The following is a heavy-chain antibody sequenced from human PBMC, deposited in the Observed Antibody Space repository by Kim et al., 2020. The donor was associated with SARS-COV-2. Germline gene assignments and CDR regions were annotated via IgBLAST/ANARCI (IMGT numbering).Heavy chain of an antibody. J-gene: IGHJ3*02. V-gene: IGHV4-39*01. Sequence: SLKSRVTISVDTSTNQFSLELSAVTAADTAVYYCARQGRFLEWLLDAFDIWGQGTMVTVSS. D-gene: IGHD3-3*01. CDR3: ARQGRFLEWLLDAFDI.